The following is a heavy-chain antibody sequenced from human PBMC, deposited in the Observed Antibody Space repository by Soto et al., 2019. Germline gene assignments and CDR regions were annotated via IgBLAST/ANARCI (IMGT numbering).Heavy chain of an antibody. CDR3: ARAGWFAEGFFDF. CDR1: GFTFVMYA. D-gene: IGHD3-10*01. Sequence: ASVKVSCKASGFTFVMYAIHWVRQAPGQGLEWMAWINAGNGHTTYSQKFQGRVTITRDTSARTVYMELRSLRFEDTATYYCARAGWFAEGFFDFWGQGTPVTVS. V-gene: IGHV1-3*01. CDR2: INAGNGHT. J-gene: IGHJ4*02.